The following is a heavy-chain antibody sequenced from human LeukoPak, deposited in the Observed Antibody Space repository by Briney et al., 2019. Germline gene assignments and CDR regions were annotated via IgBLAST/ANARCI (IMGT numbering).Heavy chain of an antibody. V-gene: IGHV4-31*03. CDR2: IYYTGST. Sequence: SQTLSLTCTVSGGSIRSSGRYWSWIRQHPGKGLEWLGYIYYTGSTYYNPSLKSRLIISVDTSTNQFSLKLSSVTAADTAVYYCARGYGPFDPWGQGTLVTVSS. J-gene: IGHJ5*02. CDR3: ARGYGPFDP. CDR1: GGSIRSSGRY. D-gene: IGHD5-12*01.